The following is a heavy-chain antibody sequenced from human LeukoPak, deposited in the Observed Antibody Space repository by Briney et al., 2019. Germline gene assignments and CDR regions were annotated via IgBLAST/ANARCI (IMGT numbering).Heavy chain of an antibody. D-gene: IGHD3-22*01. CDR1: GYTFTSYG. Sequence: ASVKVSCKASGYTFTSYGISWVRQAPGQGLEWMGRINPNNGGTNYAQKFQGRVTMTRDMSMSTAYMELSGLRSVDTAVYYCAGEDNSSGYRPFDIWGQGTMVTVPS. CDR2: INPNNGGT. CDR3: AGEDNSSGYRPFDI. V-gene: IGHV1-2*06. J-gene: IGHJ3*02.